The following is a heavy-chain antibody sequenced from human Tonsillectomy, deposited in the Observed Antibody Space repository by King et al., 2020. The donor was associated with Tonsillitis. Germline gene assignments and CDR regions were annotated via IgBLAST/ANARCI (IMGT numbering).Heavy chain of an antibody. D-gene: IGHD5-24*01. J-gene: IGHJ5*02. CDR3: ARDRRDGYNFNWFEP. V-gene: IGHV1-69*06. Sequence: VQLVESGAEVKKPGSSVKVSCKASGGTFSSYAVSWVRQAPGQGLEWMGGIIPIMGTAHYAQKFQGRVTITADKSTNTAYMELSSLRSEDTAVYYCARDRRDGYNFNWFEPWGQGTLVTVSS. CDR1: GGTFSSYA. CDR2: IIPIMGTA.